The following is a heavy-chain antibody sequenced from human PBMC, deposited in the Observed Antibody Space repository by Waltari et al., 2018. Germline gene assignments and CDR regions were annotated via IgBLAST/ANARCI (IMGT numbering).Heavy chain of an antibody. Sequence: QVQLQESGPGLVKPSETLSLTCAVSGYSISSGYYWGWIRQPPEKGLEWIGRIYHSGSTYTNPSPKRRVTISIDPAKNQFSRRLSSVTAADTAVYYCARAHSGSYSYVNWFDPWGQGTLVTVSS. V-gene: IGHV4-38-2*01. CDR3: ARAHSGSYSYVNWFDP. CDR1: GYSISSGYY. D-gene: IGHD1-26*01. CDR2: IYHSGST. J-gene: IGHJ5*02.